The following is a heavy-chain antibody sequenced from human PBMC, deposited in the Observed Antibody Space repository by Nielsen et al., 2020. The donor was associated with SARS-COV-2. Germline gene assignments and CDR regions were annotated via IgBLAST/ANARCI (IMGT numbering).Heavy chain of an antibody. V-gene: IGHV1-2*02. D-gene: IGHD2-15*01. CDR2: INPNSGGT. J-gene: IGHJ4*02. CDR3: ARDESGSVGPTNY. CDR1: GYTFTGYY. Sequence: ASVKVSCKASGYTFTGYYMHWVRQAPGQGLEWMGWINPNSGGTNYAQKFQGRVTMTRDTSISTAYMELSRLRSDDTAVYYCARDESGSVGPTNYWGQGTLVTVSS.